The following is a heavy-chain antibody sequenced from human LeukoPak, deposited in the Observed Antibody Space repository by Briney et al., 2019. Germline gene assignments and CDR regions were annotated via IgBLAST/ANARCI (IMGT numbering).Heavy chain of an antibody. CDR3: ARGAYYDFWSGYYYYYGMDV. Sequence: GGSLRLSCAASGFTFSSYWMHWVRQAPGKGLVWVSRISSDGSSTSYADSVKGRFTISRDNAKNTLYLQMNSLRAEDTAVYYCARGAYYDFWSGYYYYYGMDVWGQGTTVTVSS. CDR1: GFTFSSYW. V-gene: IGHV3-74*01. CDR2: ISSDGSST. J-gene: IGHJ6*02. D-gene: IGHD3-3*01.